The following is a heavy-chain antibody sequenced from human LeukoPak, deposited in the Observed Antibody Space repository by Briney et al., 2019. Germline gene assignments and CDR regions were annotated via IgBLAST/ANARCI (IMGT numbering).Heavy chain of an antibody. J-gene: IGHJ3*02. D-gene: IGHD6-19*01. CDR1: GGSISSGSYY. Sequence: SETLSLTCTVSGGSISSGSYYWSWIRQPAGKGLEWIGRIYTSGSTNYNPSLKSRVTISLDTSKNQFSLKLTSVTAADTAVYFCAREAVSGSVDDAFDIWGQGTMVTVSS. CDR3: AREAVSGSVDDAFDI. V-gene: IGHV4-61*02. CDR2: IYTSGST.